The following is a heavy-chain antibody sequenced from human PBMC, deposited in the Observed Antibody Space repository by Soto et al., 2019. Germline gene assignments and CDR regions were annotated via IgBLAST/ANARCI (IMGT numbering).Heavy chain of an antibody. CDR1: GGSISSYY. CDR2: IYSSGVT. Sequence: SETLSLTCTVSGGSISSYYWNWIRQPAGRGLEWIGRIYSSGVTNYNPSLKSRVTMSVDTSNNHISLKLRSVTAADTAVYYCDRGGVATNFDYWGQGIVVTVS. J-gene: IGHJ4*02. V-gene: IGHV4-4*07. D-gene: IGHD5-12*01. CDR3: DRGGVATNFDY.